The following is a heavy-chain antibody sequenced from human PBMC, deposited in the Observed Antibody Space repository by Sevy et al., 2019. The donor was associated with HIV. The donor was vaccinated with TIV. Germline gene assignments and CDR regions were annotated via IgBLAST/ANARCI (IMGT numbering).Heavy chain of an antibody. CDR2: ISGLSNYI. CDR1: GFTFSDYN. D-gene: IGHD5-12*01. CDR3: AREGGYTDQGMDV. J-gene: IGHJ6*02. V-gene: IGHV3-21*01. Sequence: GGSLRLSCAASGFTFSDYNMNWVRQAPGKGLEWVSYISGLSNYIYYADSVKGRFSISRDNAKNSLFLQMNSLRAEDTAVYYCAREGGYTDQGMDVWGQGTTVTVSS.